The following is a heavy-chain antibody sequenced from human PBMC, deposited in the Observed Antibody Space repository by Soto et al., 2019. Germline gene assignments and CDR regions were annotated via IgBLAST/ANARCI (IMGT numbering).Heavy chain of an antibody. J-gene: IGHJ6*02. CDR2: IVVGSGNT. CDR1: GFTFTSSA. CDR3: AADPCYYYYYGMDV. V-gene: IGHV1-58*01. Sequence: GASVKVSCTASGFTFTSSAVQLVRQARGQRLEWIGWIVVGSGNTNYAQKFQERVTITRDMSTSTAYMELSSLRSEDTAVYYCAADPCYYYYYGMDVWGQGTTVTVSS.